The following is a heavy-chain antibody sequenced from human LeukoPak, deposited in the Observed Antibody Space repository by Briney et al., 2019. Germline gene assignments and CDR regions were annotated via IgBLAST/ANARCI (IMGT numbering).Heavy chain of an antibody. CDR2: ISGSGGST. V-gene: IGHV3-23*01. J-gene: IGHJ4*02. D-gene: IGHD1-26*01. Sequence: GGSLRLSCAASGFTFSSYAMSWVRQALGKGLEWVSAISGSGGSTYYADSVKGRFTISRDNSKNTLYLQMNSLRAEDTAVYYCAKALDVRATGPYVHWGQGTLVTVSS. CDR3: AKALDVRATGPYVH. CDR1: GFTFSSYA.